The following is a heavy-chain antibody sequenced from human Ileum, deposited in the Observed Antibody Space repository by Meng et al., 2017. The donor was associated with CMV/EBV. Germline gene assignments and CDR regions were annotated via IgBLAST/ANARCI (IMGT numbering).Heavy chain of an antibody. Sequence: DDCWGWIRQPPGKGLGWIGYIYYSRSTYYTPSLKSRVTISVDTSKNQFSLKLSSVTAADTAVYYCARVTQPTTYYDILTGQGVGFDPWGQGTLVTVSS. CDR2: IYYSRST. J-gene: IGHJ5*02. CDR1: DDC. V-gene: IGHV4-30-4*08. CDR3: ARVTQPTTYYDILTGQGVGFDP. D-gene: IGHD3-9*01.